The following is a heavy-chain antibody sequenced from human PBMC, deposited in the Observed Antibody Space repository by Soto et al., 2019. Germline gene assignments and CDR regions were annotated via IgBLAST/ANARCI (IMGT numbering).Heavy chain of an antibody. CDR3: ATQGLTTYYFGY. CDR1: GYSFASQW. CDR2: IDLSESYT. V-gene: IGHV5-10-1*01. J-gene: IGHJ4*02. Sequence: PGESLKISCKFSGYSFASQWISLVRQVPGKGQEWMGRIDLSESYTTYNPSFQGHVTFSADKSITTAYLQWRSLEASDTAIYYCATQGLTTYYFGYWGQGTLVTVSS.